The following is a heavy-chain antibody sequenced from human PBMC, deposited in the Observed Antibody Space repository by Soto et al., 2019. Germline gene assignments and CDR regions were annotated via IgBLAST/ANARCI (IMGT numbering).Heavy chain of an antibody. CDR1: GFTFSGSA. CDR3: TRGYGDYVRDY. J-gene: IGHJ4*02. D-gene: IGHD4-17*01. CDR2: IRSQSNSYAT. V-gene: IGHV3-73*01. Sequence: EVQLVESGGGLVQPGGSLKLSCAVSGFTFSGSAMHWVRQASGKGLEWVGRIRSQSNSYATAYAASVKGRFTIFRDDSKNTAYPQMNSLKTEDTAVYYCTRGYGDYVRDYWGQGTLVTVSS.